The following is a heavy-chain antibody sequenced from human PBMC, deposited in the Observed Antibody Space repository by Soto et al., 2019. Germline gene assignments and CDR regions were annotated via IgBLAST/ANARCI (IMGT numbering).Heavy chain of an antibody. D-gene: IGHD3-3*01. CDR2: INAGNGNT. CDR3: ARTSGYYFFDC. CDR1: GYTFTTYA. J-gene: IGHJ4*02. Sequence: QVHLVQSGAEVKKPGASVQVSCKASGYTFTTYAMHWVRQAPGQRLEWMGWINAGNGNTKYSQKFQGRVTITRDTSASTAYMELSSLRSEDTAVYYCARTSGYYFFDCWGQGTLVTVSS. V-gene: IGHV1-3*01.